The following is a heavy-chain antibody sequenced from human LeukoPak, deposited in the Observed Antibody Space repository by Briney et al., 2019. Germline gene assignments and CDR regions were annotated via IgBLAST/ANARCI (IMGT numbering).Heavy chain of an antibody. CDR3: AKGQGSGGYPFDY. D-gene: IGHD3-16*02. CDR2: ISATAT. Sequence: GGALRLSCADPGVSLSSYARSWVRPAPGKGQEGGSVISATATYYADSVKGRFTISRDTSRNTLYLQMNSLRADDTAAYYCAKGQGSGGYPFDYWGQGTLVTVSS. CDR1: GVSLSSYA. J-gene: IGHJ4*02. V-gene: IGHV3-23*01.